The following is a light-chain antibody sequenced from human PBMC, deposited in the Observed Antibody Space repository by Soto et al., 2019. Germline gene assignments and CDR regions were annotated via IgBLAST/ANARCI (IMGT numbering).Light chain of an antibody. CDR1: QSVRSN. V-gene: IGKV3-15*01. J-gene: IGKJ5*01. Sequence: EIVMTQSPDTVYVSPGERATLSCRASQSVRSNLAWYQHKPGQAPRLLIYDGSTRALGIPARFSGSGSGTEFTITISSLQSEDFEVYFCQQYDDWPITFGQGTRLEIK. CDR2: DGS. CDR3: QQYDDWPIT.